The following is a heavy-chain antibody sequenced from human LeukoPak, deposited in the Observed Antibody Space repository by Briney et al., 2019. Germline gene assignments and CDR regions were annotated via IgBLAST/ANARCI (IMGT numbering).Heavy chain of an antibody. CDR2: IVQDGSQK. Sequence: GGSLRLSGAASGFTFSSHWMSWVRQAPGKGLEGVANIVQDGSQKYYVDSVKGRFTISRDNGKNSLYLQMNSLRAEDTAVYYCARNEKWGRDYWGQGTLVTVSS. CDR3: ARNEKWGRDY. V-gene: IGHV3-7*03. D-gene: IGHD1-26*01. CDR1: GFTFSSHW. J-gene: IGHJ4*02.